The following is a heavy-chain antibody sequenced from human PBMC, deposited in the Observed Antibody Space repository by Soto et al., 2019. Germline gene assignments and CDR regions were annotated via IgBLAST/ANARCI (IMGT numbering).Heavy chain of an antibody. CDR3: ETDADTPMTFQH. D-gene: IGHD5-18*01. Sequence: GGSLRLSCAASGFTFSDYYMSWIRQAPGKGLGWVSYISSSGSTIYYADSVKGRFTISRDNAKNSLYLQMDSLSAEDTAVYYCETDADTPMTFQHWGQGPRVNVP. V-gene: IGHV3-11*01. CDR2: ISSSGSTI. J-gene: IGHJ1*01. CDR1: GFTFSDYY.